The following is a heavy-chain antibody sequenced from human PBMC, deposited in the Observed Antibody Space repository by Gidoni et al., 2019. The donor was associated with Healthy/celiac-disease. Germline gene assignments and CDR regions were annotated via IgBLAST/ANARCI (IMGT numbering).Heavy chain of an antibody. CDR3: ARDTAGYSSGWYVY. J-gene: IGHJ4*02. CDR1: GFTFSSYS. CDR2: ISSRSSTI. D-gene: IGHD6-19*01. Sequence: EVQLVESGGGLVQPGGSLRSSCAAPGFTFSSYSMNWVRQAPGKGLEWVSYISSRSSTIYYADSVKGRFTISRDNAKNSLYLQMNSLRDEDTAVYYCARDTAGYSSGWYVYWGQGTLVTVSS. V-gene: IGHV3-48*02.